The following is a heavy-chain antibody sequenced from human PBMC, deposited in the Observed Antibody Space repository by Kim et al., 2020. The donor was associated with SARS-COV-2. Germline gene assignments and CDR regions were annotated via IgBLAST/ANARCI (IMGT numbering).Heavy chain of an antibody. J-gene: IGHJ6*02. CDR3: AKDRAYVDWFVYYGMDV. V-gene: IGHV3-30*02. D-gene: IGHD3-9*01. Sequence: VKGRFTISRDNSKNTLYLQMNSLRAEDTAVYYCAKDRAYVDWFVYYGMDVWGQGTTVTVSS.